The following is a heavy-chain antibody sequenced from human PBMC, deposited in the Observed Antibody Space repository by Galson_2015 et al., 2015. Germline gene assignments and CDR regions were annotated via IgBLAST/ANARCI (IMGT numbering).Heavy chain of an antibody. Sequence: SLRLSCAASEFTFSIYWMSWVRQAPGKGLEWVANIKEDGSEKYYVDSVKGRFSISRDNAKNSLYLQMNSLRAGDTAVYYCARDAGTPGYYYYGMDVWGQGTTVTVSS. CDR2: IKEDGSEK. D-gene: IGHD1-7*01. CDR3: ARDAGTPGYYYYGMDV. CDR1: EFTFSIYW. J-gene: IGHJ6*02. V-gene: IGHV3-7*03.